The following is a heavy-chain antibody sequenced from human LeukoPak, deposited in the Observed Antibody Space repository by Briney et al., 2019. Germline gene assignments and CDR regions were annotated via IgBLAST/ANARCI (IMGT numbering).Heavy chain of an antibody. V-gene: IGHV4-34*01. CDR2: INHSGST. Sequence: SETLSLTCAVYGGSFSNNYWNWIRQPPGKGLEWIGGINHSGSTNYNPSLKSRVTISVDTSKNQFSLKLSSVTAADTAVYYCARGRSSIRYFDLWGRGTLVTVSS. J-gene: IGHJ2*01. CDR3: ARGRSSIRYFDL. D-gene: IGHD6-13*01. CDR1: GGSFSNNY.